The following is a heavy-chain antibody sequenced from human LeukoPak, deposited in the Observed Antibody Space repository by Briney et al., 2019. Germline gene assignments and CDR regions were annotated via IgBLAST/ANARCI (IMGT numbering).Heavy chain of an antibody. Sequence: GGSLRLSCAASGFTFRTYWVSWVRQVLGKGLEWVANINQDGSEKNYVDSVKGRFTISRDNIKNSLYLQMNSLRAEDTAVYYCATDLYYWGQGTLVTVSS. CDR1: GFTFRTYW. J-gene: IGHJ4*02. CDR2: INQDGSEK. CDR3: ATDLYY. V-gene: IGHV3-7*04. D-gene: IGHD2-15*01.